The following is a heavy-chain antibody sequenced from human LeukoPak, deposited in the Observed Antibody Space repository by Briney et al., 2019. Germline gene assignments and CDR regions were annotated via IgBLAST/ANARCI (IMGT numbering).Heavy chain of an antibody. D-gene: IGHD6-6*01. V-gene: IGHV3-21*01. CDR2: ISSDSFYI. J-gene: IGHJ6*03. CDR3: ARDYIAARPGESHYYYYYMDV. Sequence: PGGSLRLSCAASGFTFSSYTMNWVRQAPGKGLEWVSAISSDSFYIYYADSVKGRFTVSRDNAKSSLYLQMNSLRAEDTAVYYCARDYIAARPGESHYYYYYMDVWGKGTTVTVSS. CDR1: GFTFSSYT.